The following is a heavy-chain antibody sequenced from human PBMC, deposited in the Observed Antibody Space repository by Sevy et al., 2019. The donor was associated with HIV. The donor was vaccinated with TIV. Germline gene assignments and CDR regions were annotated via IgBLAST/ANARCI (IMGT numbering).Heavy chain of an antibody. J-gene: IGHJ4*02. V-gene: IGHV3-11*01. D-gene: IGHD1-26*01. CDR2: ISSSGSTI. CDR3: AREVGRFFDY. CDR1: GFSFSDQY. Sequence: GGSLRLSCAASGFSFSDQYMSWIRQAPGKGLEWVSYISSSGSTIYYADSVKGRFTISRDNVKNSLYLQMNSLRDEDTAVYYCAREVGRFFDYWGQGTLVTVSS.